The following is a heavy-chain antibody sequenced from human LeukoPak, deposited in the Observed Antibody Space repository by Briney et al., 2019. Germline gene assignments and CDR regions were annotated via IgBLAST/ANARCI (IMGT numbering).Heavy chain of an antibody. CDR2: IYTSGST. J-gene: IGHJ4*02. V-gene: IGHV4-4*07. CDR3: ARDSREAAASYYFDY. D-gene: IGHD6-13*01. Sequence: SETLSLTCTVSGGSFSSYYWTWIRQPAGRGLEWIGRIYTSGSTNYNPSLKSRVTMSVDTSKNQFSLKLSSVTAADTAVYYCARDSREAAASYYFDYWGQGTLVTVSS. CDR1: GGSFSSYY.